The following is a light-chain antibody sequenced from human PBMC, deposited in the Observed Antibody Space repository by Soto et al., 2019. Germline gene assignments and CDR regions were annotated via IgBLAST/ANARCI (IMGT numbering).Light chain of an antibody. CDR1: RSISNY. Sequence: DIQMTQSPSSLSASVGDRVTITCRASRSISNYLNWYQQKPGRAPKILIYAASSLQSGVPSRFSGSGSGTDFTLTISNLQPEDFATYYCQHTYSTPPWTFGQRTKVDIK. CDR3: QHTYSTPPWT. V-gene: IGKV1-39*01. CDR2: AAS. J-gene: IGKJ1*01.